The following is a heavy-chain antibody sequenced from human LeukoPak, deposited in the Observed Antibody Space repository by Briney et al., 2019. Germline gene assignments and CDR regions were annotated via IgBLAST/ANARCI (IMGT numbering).Heavy chain of an antibody. CDR1: GFTFSSYS. Sequence: GGSLRLSCAASGFTFSSYSMNWVRQAPGKGLQWVAGITGSSENTYYADSVTGRFTISRDNSKNMLYLQMNSLRAEDTAVYFCAKDGLGRTSIREFDHWGQGTLATVSS. CDR2: ITGSSENT. CDR3: AKDGLGRTSIREFDH. J-gene: IGHJ4*02. D-gene: IGHD3-10*01. V-gene: IGHV3-23*01.